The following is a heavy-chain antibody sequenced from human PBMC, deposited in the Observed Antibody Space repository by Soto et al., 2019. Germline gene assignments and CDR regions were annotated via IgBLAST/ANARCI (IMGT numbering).Heavy chain of an antibody. CDR1: AFTFRSYS. CDR2: IISSSSSI. J-gene: IGHJ4*01. CDR3: TGYCSSTSCDPLY. D-gene: IGHD2-2*01. V-gene: IGHV3-48*01. Sequence: GGALRLSCAVSAFTFRSYSMNWVRPAPGKGLEWVSDIISSSSSIYYADAVKGRFTISRDNAKKSLYLQMNSLRAEDTAVYYCTGYCSSTSCDPLYWGHGTLVTVSS.